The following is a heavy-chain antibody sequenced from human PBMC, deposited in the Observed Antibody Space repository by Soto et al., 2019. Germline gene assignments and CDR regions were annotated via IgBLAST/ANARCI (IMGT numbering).Heavy chain of an antibody. CDR1: GYSFTSYW. J-gene: IGHJ6*02. CDR3: ARHGADYDFWSGYPHYYGMDV. V-gene: IGHV5-10-1*01. D-gene: IGHD3-3*01. CDR2: IDPSDSYT. Sequence: ESLKISCKGSGYSFTSYWISWVRQMPGKGLEWMGRIDPSDSYTNYSPSFQGHVTISADKSISTAYLQWSSLKASDTAMYYCARHGADYDFWSGYPHYYGMDVWGQGTTVTVSS.